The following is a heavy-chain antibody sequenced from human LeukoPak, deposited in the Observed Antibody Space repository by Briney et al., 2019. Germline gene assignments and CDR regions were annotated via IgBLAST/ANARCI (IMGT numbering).Heavy chain of an antibody. D-gene: IGHD1-14*01. CDR1: GGSFSGYY. CDR2: INHSGNT. Sequence: PSETLSLTCAVYGGSFSGYYWSWIRQPPGKGLEWIGEINHSGNTNYNPSLKSRVTISVDTSKSQFSLKVNSVTTADTAVYYCARSKIGEPFDYWGQGTLVTVSS. CDR3: ARSKIGEPFDY. J-gene: IGHJ4*02. V-gene: IGHV4-34*01.